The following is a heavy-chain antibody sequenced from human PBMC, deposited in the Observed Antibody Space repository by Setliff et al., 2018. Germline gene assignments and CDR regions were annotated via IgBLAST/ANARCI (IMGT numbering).Heavy chain of an antibody. CDR1: GYTFTDYG. V-gene: IGHV1-18*01. J-gene: IGHJ4*02. Sequence: ASVKVSCKASGYTFTDYGISWVRQAPGQGLEWMGWISPYIDKTNYAQNLQGRVTMTTDTSTNTAYMEMRSLRSDDTAVYYCARPPPGPFYYDGGNYFDYWGQGTLVTVSS. CDR2: ISPYIDKT. CDR3: ARPPPGPFYYDGGNYFDY. D-gene: IGHD3-22*01.